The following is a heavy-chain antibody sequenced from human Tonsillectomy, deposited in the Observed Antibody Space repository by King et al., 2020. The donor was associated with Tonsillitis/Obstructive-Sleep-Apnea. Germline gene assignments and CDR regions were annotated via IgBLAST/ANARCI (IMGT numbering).Heavy chain of an antibody. V-gene: IGHV4-34*01. CDR1: GGSFSGYY. D-gene: IGHD1-26*01. CDR2: INHSGST. J-gene: IGHJ2*01. Sequence: VQLQQWGAGLLKPSETLSLTCAVYGGSFSGYYWSWIRQPPGKGLEWIGEINHSGSTNYNPSLKSRVTISVDTSKNQFSLKLSSVTAADTAVYYCARGLVGATYRYFDLWGRGTLVTVSS. CDR3: ARGLVGATYRYFDL.